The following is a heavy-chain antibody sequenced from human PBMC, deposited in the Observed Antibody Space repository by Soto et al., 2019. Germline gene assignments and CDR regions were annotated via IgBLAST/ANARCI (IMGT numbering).Heavy chain of an antibody. J-gene: IGHJ5*02. CDR2: INHSGST. CDR1: GGSFSGYY. D-gene: IGHD3-22*01. CDR3: VRGRGYYDSSRWFDP. V-gene: IGHV4-34*01. Sequence: AETLSLTCAVYGGSFSGYYWSRIRQSPGKGLEWIGEINHSGSTNYNPSLKSRVTISVDTSKNHFSLKLSSVTAADTAVYYCVRGRGYYDSSRWFDPWGQGTLVTVSS.